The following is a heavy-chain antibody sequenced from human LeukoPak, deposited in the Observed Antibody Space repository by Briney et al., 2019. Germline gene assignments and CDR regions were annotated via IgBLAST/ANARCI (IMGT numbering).Heavy chain of an antibody. J-gene: IGHJ6*03. CDR3: ARDPDSSGWYGYYYYYMDV. CDR1: GYTFTSYA. CDR2: SNTNTGNP. V-gene: IGHV7-4-1*02. D-gene: IGHD6-19*01. Sequence: ASVKVSCKASGYTFTSYAMNWVRQAPGQGLEWMGSSNTNTGNPTYAQGFTGRFVFSLDTSVSTAYLQISSLKAEDTAVYYCARDPDSSGWYGYYYYYMDVWGKGTTVAVSS.